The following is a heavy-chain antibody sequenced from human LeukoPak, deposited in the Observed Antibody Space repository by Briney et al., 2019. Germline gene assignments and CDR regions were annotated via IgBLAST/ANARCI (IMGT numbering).Heavy chain of an antibody. CDR3: ARQSGDYSYYYYMDV. CDR1: GYSFTSYW. Sequence: GESLKISCKGSGYSFTSYWIGWVRQMPGKGLEWMGIIYPRDSDTRYSPSFQGQVTISADKSISTAYLQWSSLKASDTAIYYCARQSGDYSYYYYMDVWGKGTTVTISS. CDR2: IYPRDSDT. J-gene: IGHJ6*03. D-gene: IGHD2-21*02. V-gene: IGHV5-51*01.